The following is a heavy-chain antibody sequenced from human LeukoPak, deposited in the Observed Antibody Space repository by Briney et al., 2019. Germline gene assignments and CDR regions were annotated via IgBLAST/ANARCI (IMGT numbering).Heavy chain of an antibody. J-gene: IGHJ4*02. Sequence: GGSLRLSCAASGFAFSSYAMHWVRQAPGKGLEWVAVISYDGRNKYYTDSVKGRFPISRDNSKNTLYLQMNSLRAEDTAVYYCARNFNHFDYWGQGTLVTVSS. D-gene: IGHD1-14*01. CDR2: ISYDGRNK. CDR1: GFAFSSYA. V-gene: IGHV3-30*04. CDR3: ARNFNHFDY.